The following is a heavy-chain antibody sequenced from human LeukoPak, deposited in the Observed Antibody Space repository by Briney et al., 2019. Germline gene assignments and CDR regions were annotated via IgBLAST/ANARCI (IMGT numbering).Heavy chain of an antibody. V-gene: IGHV1-46*01. CDR1: GYTFTSYY. J-gene: IGHJ4*02. Sequence: ASVKVSCKSSGYTFTSYYMYWVRQAPGQGLEWMGIINPSGGSTSYAQKFQGRVTMTRDTSTSAVYMELSSLRSEDTAVYYCARDSGMVRGTVDYWGQGTLVTVSS. D-gene: IGHD3-10*01. CDR2: INPSGGST. CDR3: ARDSGMVRGTVDY.